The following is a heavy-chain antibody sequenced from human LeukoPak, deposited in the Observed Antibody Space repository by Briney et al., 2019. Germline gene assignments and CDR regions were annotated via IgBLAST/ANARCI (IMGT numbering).Heavy chain of an antibody. J-gene: IGHJ4*02. CDR3: ARQLSGWYDADPY. D-gene: IGHD6-19*01. CDR2: INDNGGTT. CDR1: GFSFSSYA. Sequence: PGGSLRLSCVASGFSFSSYAMSWVRQAPGKGLEYVSGINDNGGTTYYADSVKGRFTISRDNAKNSLYLQMSSLRAEDTAVYYCARQLSGWYDADPYWGQGTLVTVSS. V-gene: IGHV3-23*01.